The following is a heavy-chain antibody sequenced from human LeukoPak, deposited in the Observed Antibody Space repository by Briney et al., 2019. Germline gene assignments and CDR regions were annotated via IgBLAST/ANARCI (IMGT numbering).Heavy chain of an antibody. CDR1: GYTFTNYR. V-gene: IGHV1-18*01. J-gene: IGHJ4*02. Sequence: ASVKVSCKASGYTFTNYRINWVRQAPGQGLEWMGWISTYNGNTNYAQNLQDRVTMTTDTSTSTAYMELSRLRSDDTAVYYCARDMLPMTTVTTPGDYWGQGTLVTVSS. CDR3: ARDMLPMTTVTTPGDY. D-gene: IGHD4-17*01. CDR2: ISTYNGNT.